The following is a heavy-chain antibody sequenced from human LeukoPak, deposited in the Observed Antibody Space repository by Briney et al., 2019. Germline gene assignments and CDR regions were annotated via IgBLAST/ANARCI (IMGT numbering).Heavy chain of an antibody. J-gene: IGHJ4*02. CDR3: AKIAVAGSDFDY. CDR1: GFTFNTYW. V-gene: IGHV3-74*03. Sequence: GGSLRLSCAASGFTFNTYWMHWVRQAPGKGLVWVSRINSDGSSTAYADSVKGRFTISKDNAKNTLYLQMNSLRVEDTAVYYCAKIAVAGSDFDYWGQGTLVTVSS. D-gene: IGHD6-19*01. CDR2: INSDGSST.